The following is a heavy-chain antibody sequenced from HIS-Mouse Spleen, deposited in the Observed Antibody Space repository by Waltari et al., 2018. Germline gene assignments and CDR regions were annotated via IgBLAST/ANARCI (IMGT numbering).Heavy chain of an antibody. D-gene: IGHD6-13*01. CDR2: IYYSGST. CDR3: AREIPYSSSWYDWYFDL. Sequence: QLQLQESGPGLVKPSETLSLTCPVSGGPISSSSYYWGRIRQPPGKGLEWIGSIYYSGSTYYNQSLKSRVTISVDTSKNQFSLKLSSVTAADTAVYYCAREIPYSSSWYDWYFDLWGRGTLVTVSS. J-gene: IGHJ2*01. CDR1: GGPISSSSYY. V-gene: IGHV4-39*07.